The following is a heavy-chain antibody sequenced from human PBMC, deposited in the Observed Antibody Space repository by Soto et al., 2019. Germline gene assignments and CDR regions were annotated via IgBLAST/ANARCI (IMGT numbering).Heavy chain of an antibody. CDR1: GYTFTNYA. D-gene: IGHD1-26*01. Sequence: QVQLVQSGAEVTKPGASVKVSCKASGYTFTNYALHWVRQAPGQRLEWMGWINAGNGNTKYSQKFQGRVTITRDTSASTAYMELRSLPSEDTAVYYCARGVWDGLALDYWGQGTLVTVSS. J-gene: IGHJ4*02. CDR3: ARGVWDGLALDY. CDR2: INAGNGNT. V-gene: IGHV1-3*01.